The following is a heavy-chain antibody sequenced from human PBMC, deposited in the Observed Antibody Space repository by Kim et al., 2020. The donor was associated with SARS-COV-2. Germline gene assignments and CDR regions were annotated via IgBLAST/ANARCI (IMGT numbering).Heavy chain of an antibody. D-gene: IGHD6-19*01. CDR3: ARVPGIAVAGTAVYYYGMDV. J-gene: IGHJ6*02. CDR2: IYYSGST. CDR1: GGSISSYY. Sequence: SETLSLTCTVSGGSISSYYWSWIRQPPGKGLEWIGYIYYSGSTNYNPSLKSRVTISVDTSKNQFSLKLSSVTAADTAVYYCARVPGIAVAGTAVYYYGMDVWGQGTTVTVSS. V-gene: IGHV4-59*01.